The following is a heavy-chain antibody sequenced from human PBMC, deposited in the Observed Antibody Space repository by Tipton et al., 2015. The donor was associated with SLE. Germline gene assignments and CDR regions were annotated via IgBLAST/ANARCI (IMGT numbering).Heavy chain of an antibody. D-gene: IGHD5-24*01. CDR3: ARQRDPQRAFDI. CDR1: CGSISSYY. Sequence: TLSLTCTVSCGSISSYYWGWFRQPPGKGLEWIGSIYYSGSTYSNPSLKSRVTISVDTSKNQFSLKLSSVTAADPAVYYCARQRDPQRAFDIWGQGTMVTVSS. V-gene: IGHV4-39*01. J-gene: IGHJ3*02. CDR2: IYYSGST.